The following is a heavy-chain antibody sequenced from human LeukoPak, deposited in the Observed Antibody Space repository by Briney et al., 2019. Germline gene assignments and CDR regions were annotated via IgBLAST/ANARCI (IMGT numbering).Heavy chain of an antibody. CDR3: ARGGSGWPTGDY. CDR2: ISYDGSNK. J-gene: IGHJ4*02. D-gene: IGHD6-19*01. CDR1: GFTFSSHP. Sequence: GGSLRLSCTASGFTFSSHPMHWVRQAPGRGLEWVAVISYDGSNKYYADSVKGRFTISRDNSKNTLYLQMNSLRAEDTAVYYCARGGSGWPTGDYWGQGTLVTVSS. V-gene: IGHV3-30*04.